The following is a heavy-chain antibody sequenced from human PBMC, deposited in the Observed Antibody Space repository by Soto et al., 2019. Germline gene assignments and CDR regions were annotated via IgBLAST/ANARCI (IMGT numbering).Heavy chain of an antibody. CDR1: GFTFSSYG. CDR2: ISYDGSNK. CDR3: AKDTGGLIVGATFDY. V-gene: IGHV3-30*18. Sequence: QVQLVESGGGVVQPGRSLRLSCAASGFTFSSYGMHWVRQAPGKGLEWVAVISYDGSNKYYADSVKGRFTISRDNSKNTLYLQMNSPRAEDTAVYYCAKDTGGLIVGATFDYWGQGTLVTVSS. D-gene: IGHD1-26*01. J-gene: IGHJ4*02.